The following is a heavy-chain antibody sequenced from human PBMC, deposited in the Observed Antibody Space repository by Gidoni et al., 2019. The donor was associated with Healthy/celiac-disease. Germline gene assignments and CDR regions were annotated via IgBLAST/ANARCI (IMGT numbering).Heavy chain of an antibody. Sequence: ITLKESAPTLVTLTPTLTLPCTFSGFSPSTCGVGVGWIRQPPGQALEWLALIYWDDDKRYSPSLKSRLTITKETSKNQVVLTMTNMDPVDTATYYCAHSSYDYGTAEYFQHWGQGTLVTVSS. D-gene: IGHD4-17*01. CDR2: IYWDDDK. CDR3: AHSSYDYGTAEYFQH. J-gene: IGHJ1*01. V-gene: IGHV2-5*02. CDR1: GFSPSTCGVG.